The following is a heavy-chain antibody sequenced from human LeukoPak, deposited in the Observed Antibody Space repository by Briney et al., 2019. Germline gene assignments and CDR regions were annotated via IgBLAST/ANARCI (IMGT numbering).Heavy chain of an antibody. Sequence: SVKVSCKASGGTFSSYAISWVRQAPGQGLEWMGGIIPIFGTANYAQKFQGRVTITADESTSTAYMELSSLRSEGTAVYYCATHARTIAVAGTGKNWFDPWGQGTLVTVSS. V-gene: IGHV1-69*13. CDR3: ATHARTIAVAGTGKNWFDP. CDR2: IIPIFGTA. J-gene: IGHJ5*02. D-gene: IGHD6-19*01. CDR1: GGTFSSYA.